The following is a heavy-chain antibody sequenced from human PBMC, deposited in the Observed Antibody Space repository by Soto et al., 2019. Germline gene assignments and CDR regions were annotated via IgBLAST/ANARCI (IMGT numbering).Heavy chain of an antibody. Sequence: SETLSLTCAVSGGSISGSNWWSWVRQPPGKGLEWIGEIYHSGSTNYNPSLKSRVTISVDKSKNQFSLKLSSVTAADTAVYYCARAYYYGLGSQFDYWGQGTPVTVPS. V-gene: IGHV4-4*02. J-gene: IGHJ4*02. CDR1: GGSISGSNW. CDR2: IYHSGST. D-gene: IGHD3-10*01. CDR3: ARAYYYGLGSQFDY.